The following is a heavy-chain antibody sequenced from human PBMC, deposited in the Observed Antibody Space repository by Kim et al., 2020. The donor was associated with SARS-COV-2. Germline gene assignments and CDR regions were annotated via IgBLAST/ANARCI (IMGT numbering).Heavy chain of an antibody. CDR2: ISWNSGSI. J-gene: IGHJ6*02. V-gene: IGHV3-9*01. CDR3: AKDIIPTGLRRDYYYYGMDV. D-gene: IGHD1-1*01. Sequence: GGSLRLSCAASGFTFDDYAMHWVRQAPGKGLEWVSGISWNSGSIGYADSVKGRFTISRDNAKNSLYLQMNSLRAEDTALYYCAKDIIPTGLRRDYYYYGMDVWGQGTTVTVSS. CDR1: GFTFDDYA.